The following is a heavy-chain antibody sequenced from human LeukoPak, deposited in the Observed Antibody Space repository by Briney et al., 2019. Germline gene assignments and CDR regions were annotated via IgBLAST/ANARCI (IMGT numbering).Heavy chain of an antibody. D-gene: IGHD4-23*01. CDR1: GYTFTGYY. J-gene: IGHJ6*03. CDR3: ARDPTVVNYYYYYYMDV. V-gene: IGHV1-2*02. CDR2: INPNSGGT. Sequence: ASVKVSCTASGYTFTGYYMHWVRQAPGQGLEWMGWINPNSGGTNYAQKFQGRVTMTRDTSISTAYMELSRLRSDDTAVYYCARDPTVVNYYYYYYMDVWGKGTTVTVSS.